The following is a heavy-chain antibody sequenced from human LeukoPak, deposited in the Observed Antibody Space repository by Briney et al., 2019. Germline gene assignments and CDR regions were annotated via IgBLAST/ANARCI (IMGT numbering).Heavy chain of an antibody. CDR1: GFIFTAYG. CDR2: MSYDGIND. D-gene: IGHD5-18*01. Sequence: GGSLRLSCATTGFIFTAYGMHWVRQAPGKGLEWVAFMSYDGINDYYADSVKGRFTISRDTSKNTLYLQMNSLRAEDTAVYYCASTANSYGRGPIDYWGQGTLVTVSS. CDR3: ASTANSYGRGPIDY. J-gene: IGHJ4*02. V-gene: IGHV3-30*12.